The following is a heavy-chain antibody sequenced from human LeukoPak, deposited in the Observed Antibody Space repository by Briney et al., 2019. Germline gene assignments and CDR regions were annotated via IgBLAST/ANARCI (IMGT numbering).Heavy chain of an antibody. CDR1: GYTFTSYG. Sequence: ASVKVSCKASGYTFTSYGISWVRQAPGQGLEWMGWISAYTGNTNYAQKLQGRVTMTTDTSTSTAYMELRSLRSDDTAVYYCARDGVPAAMHYNYGMDVWGQGTTVTVSS. CDR2: ISAYTGNT. D-gene: IGHD2-2*01. V-gene: IGHV1-18*01. CDR3: ARDGVPAAMHYNYGMDV. J-gene: IGHJ6*02.